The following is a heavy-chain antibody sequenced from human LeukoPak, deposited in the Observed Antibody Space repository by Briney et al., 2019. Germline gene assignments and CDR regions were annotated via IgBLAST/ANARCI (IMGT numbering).Heavy chain of an antibody. CDR3: ARDQYYYGMDV. CDR1: GFTFDDYG. CDR2: PNWNGGSR. V-gene: IGHV3-20*04. Sequence: PGESLRLSCAASGFTFDDYGMSWVRQAPRKGLEWDSGPNWNGGSRGYEDSVKGRFPISRDNAKNSLYLQMNSLRAEDTALYYCARDQYYYGMDVWGQGTTVTVSS. J-gene: IGHJ6*02.